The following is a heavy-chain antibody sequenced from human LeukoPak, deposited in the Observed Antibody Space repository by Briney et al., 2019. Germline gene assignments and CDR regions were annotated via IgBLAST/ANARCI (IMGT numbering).Heavy chain of an antibody. V-gene: IGHV3-7*01. Sequence: GGSLRLSCAASGFTFSSYWMSWVRQAPGKGLEWVANIKQDGSEKYYVDSVKGRFTISRDNAKNSLYLQMNSLRAEDTAVYYCAGIRVMDLYYFDYWGQGTLVTVSS. CDR3: AGIRVMDLYYFDY. J-gene: IGHJ4*02. D-gene: IGHD3-10*01. CDR2: IKQDGSEK. CDR1: GFTFSSYW.